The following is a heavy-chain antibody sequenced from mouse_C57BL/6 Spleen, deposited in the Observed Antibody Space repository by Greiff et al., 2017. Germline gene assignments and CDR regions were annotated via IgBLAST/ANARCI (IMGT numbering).Heavy chain of an antibody. V-gene: IGHV1-42*01. D-gene: IGHD2-1*01. CDR1: GYSFTGYY. CDR2: INPSTGGT. J-gene: IGHJ4*01. Sequence: EVQLQQSGPELVKPGASVKISCKASGYSFTGYYMNWVKQSPEKSLEWIGGINPSTGGTTYNQKFKAKATLTVDKSSSTAYMQLKSLTSEDSAVYYCARWGNYNYYAMDYWGQGTSDTVSS. CDR3: ARWGNYNYYAMDY.